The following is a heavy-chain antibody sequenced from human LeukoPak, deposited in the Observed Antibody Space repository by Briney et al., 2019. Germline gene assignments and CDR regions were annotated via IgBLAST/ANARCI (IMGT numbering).Heavy chain of an antibody. V-gene: IGHV3-23*01. CDR1: GFTFSSYD. CDR3: AKAPIAVAGKGAYFDY. CDR2: ISGSGGST. Sequence: GGSLRLSCAASGFTFSSYDMSWVRQAPGKGLEWVSAISGSGGSTYYADSVKGRFTISRDNSKNTLYLQMNSLRAEDTAVYYCAKAPIAVAGKGAYFDYWGQGTLVTVSS. D-gene: IGHD6-19*01. J-gene: IGHJ4*02.